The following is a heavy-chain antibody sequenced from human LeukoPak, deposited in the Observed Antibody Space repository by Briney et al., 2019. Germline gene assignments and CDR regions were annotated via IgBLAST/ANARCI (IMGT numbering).Heavy chain of an antibody. CDR1: GDSVSSNSAA. D-gene: IGHD3-3*02. V-gene: IGHV6-1*01. CDR3: ARALLGRFDY. CDR2: TYYRSMWYN. Sequence: SSQTLSLTCDISGDSVSSNSAAWTWIRQSPSRGLEWLGRTYYRSMWYNDYAVSMKSRITINPDTSKNQFSLQLNSVTPEDTAVYYCARALLGRFDYWGQGALVTVSS. J-gene: IGHJ4*02.